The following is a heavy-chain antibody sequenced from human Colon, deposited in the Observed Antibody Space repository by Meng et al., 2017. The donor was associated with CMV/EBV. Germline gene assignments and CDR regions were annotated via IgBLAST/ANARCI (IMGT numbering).Heavy chain of an antibody. CDR3: ARDGAQGEDH. CDR2: INSNSDYI. Sequence: GGSLKISCAASGFTFASYSMNWVRQAPEKGLEWVSSINSNSDYINYADSVKGRFTVSRDNAKNSLYLQMNSLRPDDTGVYYCARDGAQGEDHWGQGTRVTVSS. CDR1: GFTFASYS. V-gene: IGHV3-21*01. D-gene: IGHD2-21*01. J-gene: IGHJ4*02.